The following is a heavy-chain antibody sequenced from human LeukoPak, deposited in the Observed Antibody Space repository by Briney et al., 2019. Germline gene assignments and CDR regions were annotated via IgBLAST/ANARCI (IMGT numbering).Heavy chain of an antibody. D-gene: IGHD4-23*01. CDR3: ARDLRWLGGDDAFDI. Sequence: PGGSLRLSCAASGFTFSSYSMNWVRQAPGKGLEWVSSISSSSSYIYYADSVKGRFTISRDNAKNSLYLQMNSLRAEDTAVYYCARDLRWLGGDDAFDIWGQGTMVTVSS. CDR1: GFTFSSYS. V-gene: IGHV3-21*01. CDR2: ISSSSSYI. J-gene: IGHJ3*02.